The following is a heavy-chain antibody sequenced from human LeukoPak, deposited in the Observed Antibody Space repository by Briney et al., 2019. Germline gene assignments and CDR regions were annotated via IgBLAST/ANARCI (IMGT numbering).Heavy chain of an antibody. D-gene: IGHD5-18*01. CDR2: IYSGGST. CDR1: GFTVSSNY. Sequence: PGGSLRLSCAASGFTVSSNYMSWVRQAPGKGLEWVSVIYSGGSTYYADSVKGRFTISRDNSKNTLYLQMNSLRAEGTAVYYCARVYTTMGLDYWGQGTLVTVSS. V-gene: IGHV3-53*01. J-gene: IGHJ4*02. CDR3: ARVYTTMGLDY.